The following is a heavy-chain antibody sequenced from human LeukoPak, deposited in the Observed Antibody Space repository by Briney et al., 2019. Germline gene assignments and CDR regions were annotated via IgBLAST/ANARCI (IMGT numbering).Heavy chain of an antibody. CDR1: GYNFSSYY. Sequence: GESLKISCKGSGYNFSSYYIAWLRQMPGKGLEWMGIIYPGDSDTRYSPSFQGQVTISADKSISTAYLQWSSLKASDTAMYYCARRGYGYGDFDYWGQGTLVTVSS. CDR3: ARRGYGYGDFDY. V-gene: IGHV5-51*01. CDR2: IYPGDSDT. J-gene: IGHJ4*02. D-gene: IGHD5-18*01.